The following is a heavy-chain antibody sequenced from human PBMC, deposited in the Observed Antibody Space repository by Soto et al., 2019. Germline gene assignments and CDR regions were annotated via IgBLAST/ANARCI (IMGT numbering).Heavy chain of an antibody. CDR3: TRSYDYIWGQSLLDY. J-gene: IGHJ4*02. Sequence: GGSLRLSCTASGFTFGDYAMSWFRQAPGKGLEWVGFIRSKAYGGTTEYAASVKGRFTISRDDSKSIAYLQMNSLKTEDTAVYYCTRSYDYIWGQSLLDYWGQGTLVTVSS. V-gene: IGHV3-49*03. D-gene: IGHD3-16*01. CDR1: GFTFGDYA. CDR2: IRSKAYGGTT.